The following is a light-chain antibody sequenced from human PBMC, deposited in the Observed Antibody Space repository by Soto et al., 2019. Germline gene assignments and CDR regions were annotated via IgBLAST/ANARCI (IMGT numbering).Light chain of an antibody. CDR1: QSVSNNY. Sequence: EIVLTQSPGTLSLSRGERATLSCRASQSVSNNYLAWYQQKPGQAPRLLIYGASNRATGIPDRFSGSGSGTDFTLTISSLEPDDFTVYYCQQHSDWPLTFGGGTKVDIK. V-gene: IGKV3-20*01. CDR2: GAS. CDR3: QQHSDWPLT. J-gene: IGKJ4*01.